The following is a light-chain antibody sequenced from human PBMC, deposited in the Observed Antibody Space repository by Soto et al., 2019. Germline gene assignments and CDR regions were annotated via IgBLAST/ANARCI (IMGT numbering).Light chain of an antibody. CDR1: QAISNW. CDR2: AAS. CDR3: QPANSFPLT. V-gene: IGKV1-12*01. Sequence: DTQMTQSSSSVSASVGDSVIITCRTSQAISNWLAWYQHKPGKAPKLLIYAASSLQSGVPSRFSGSGSGTDFTLTISSLQPEDFATYYCQPANSFPLTFGGGTKVEIK. J-gene: IGKJ4*01.